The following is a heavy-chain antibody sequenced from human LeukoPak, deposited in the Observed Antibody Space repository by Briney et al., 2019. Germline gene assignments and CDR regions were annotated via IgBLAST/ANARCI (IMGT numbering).Heavy chain of an antibody. CDR2: ISWNSGSI. Sequence: GGSLRLPCAASGFTFDDYAMHWVRQAPGKGLEWVSGISWNSGSIGYADSVKGRFTISRDNAKNSLYLQMNSLRAEDTALYYCAKDIGSSGLDYWGQGTLVTVSS. J-gene: IGHJ4*02. CDR1: GFTFDDYA. CDR3: AKDIGSSGLDY. D-gene: IGHD6-13*01. V-gene: IGHV3-9*01.